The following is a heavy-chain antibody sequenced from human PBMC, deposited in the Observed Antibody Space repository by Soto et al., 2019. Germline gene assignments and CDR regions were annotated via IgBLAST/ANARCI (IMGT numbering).Heavy chain of an antibody. J-gene: IGHJ4*02. D-gene: IGHD6-13*01. CDR2: IHPIDSDT. CDR1: GCTFTRSW. V-gene: IGHV5-51*01. Sequence: GESLRISWQGSGCTFTRSWVGWVRPMPGKGLEWMGIIHPIDSDTRYRPSFLGQVTISADKSINTAYLQWRSLKASDTAIYYWARLRPSSWNYFDYWGQGSRVTVP. CDR3: ARLRPSSWNYFDY.